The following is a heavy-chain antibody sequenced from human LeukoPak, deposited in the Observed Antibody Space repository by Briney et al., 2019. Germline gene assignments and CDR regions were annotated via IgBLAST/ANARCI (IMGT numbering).Heavy chain of an antibody. V-gene: IGHV3-74*01. J-gene: IGHJ3*02. D-gene: IGHD5-24*01. CDR3: ARDRRDGYNEDAFDI. CDR2: INSDGSST. CDR1: GFTFSSYW. Sequence: PGRSLRLSCAASGFTFSSYWMHWVRQAPGKGLVWVSRINSDGSSTSYADSVKGRFTISRDNAKNTLYLQMNSLRAEDTAVYYCARDRRDGYNEDAFDIWGQGTMVTVSS.